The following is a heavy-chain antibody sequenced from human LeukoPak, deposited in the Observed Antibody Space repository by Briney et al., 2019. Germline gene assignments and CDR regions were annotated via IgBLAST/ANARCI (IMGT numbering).Heavy chain of an antibody. V-gene: IGHV1-24*01. D-gene: IGHD1-26*01. Sequence: GASVKVSCKVSGYTLTELSMHWVRQAPGKGLEWMGGFDPEDGETIYAQKFRGRVAMTEDTSTDTAYMELSSLRSEDTAVYYCATAPPPGGSYYPQPRLFDYWGQGTLVTVSS. CDR3: ATAPPPGGSYYPQPRLFDY. J-gene: IGHJ4*02. CDR2: FDPEDGET. CDR1: GYTLTELS.